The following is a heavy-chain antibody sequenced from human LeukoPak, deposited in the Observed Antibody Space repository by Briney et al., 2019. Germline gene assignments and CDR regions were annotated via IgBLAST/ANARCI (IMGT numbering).Heavy chain of an antibody. J-gene: IGHJ4*02. Sequence: GGSLRLSCAASGFTFSSYSMNWVRQAPGKGLEWVSSISSSSSYIYYADSVKGRFTISRDNAKNSLYLQMNSLRAEDTAVYYCAREPCSGGSCYRADWGEGTVVTVSS. V-gene: IGHV3-21*01. CDR3: AREPCSGGSCYRAD. CDR1: GFTFSSYS. D-gene: IGHD2-15*01. CDR2: ISSSSSYI.